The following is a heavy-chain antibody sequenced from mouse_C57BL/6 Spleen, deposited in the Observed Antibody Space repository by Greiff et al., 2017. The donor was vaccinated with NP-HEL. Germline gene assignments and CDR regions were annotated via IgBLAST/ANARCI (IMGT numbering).Heavy chain of an antibody. CDR3: ARIYYGSRAGWFAD. J-gene: IGHJ3*01. CDR1: GYTFTSYW. D-gene: IGHD1-1*01. Sequence: QVQLQQPGAELVKPGASVKMSCKASGYTFTSYWITWVKQRPGQGLEWIGDIYPGSGSTNYNEKFKSKATLTVDTSSSTAYMQLSSLTSEDSAVYYCARIYYGSRAGWFADWGQGTLVTVSA. CDR2: IYPGSGST. V-gene: IGHV1-55*01.